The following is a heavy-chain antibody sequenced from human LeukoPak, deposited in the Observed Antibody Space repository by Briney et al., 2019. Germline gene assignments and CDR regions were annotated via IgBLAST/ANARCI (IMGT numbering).Heavy chain of an antibody. CDR1: GFTFSSYA. J-gene: IGHJ4*02. Sequence: GGSLRLSCAASGFTFSSYAMCWVRQAPGKGLEWVSAISGSGGSTYYADSVKGRFTISRDNSKNALYLQMNSLRAEDTAVYYCAKLTGGSCYGSCDSWGQGTLVTVSS. CDR3: AKLTGGSCYGSCDS. V-gene: IGHV3-23*01. D-gene: IGHD2-15*01. CDR2: ISGSGGST.